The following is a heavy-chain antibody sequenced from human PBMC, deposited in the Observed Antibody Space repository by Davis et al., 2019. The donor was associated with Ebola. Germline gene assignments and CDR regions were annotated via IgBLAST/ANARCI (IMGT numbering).Heavy chain of an antibody. CDR3: ASVGAARPLYYYGMDV. CDR2: IIPIFGTA. V-gene: IGHV1-69*13. CDR1: GGTFSSYA. Sequence: SVKVSCKASGGTFSSYAISWVRQAPGQGLEWMGGIIPIFGTANYAQKFQGRVTITADESTSTAYMELSSLRSEDTAVYYCASVGAARPLYYYGMDVWGQGTTVTVSS. J-gene: IGHJ6*02. D-gene: IGHD6-6*01.